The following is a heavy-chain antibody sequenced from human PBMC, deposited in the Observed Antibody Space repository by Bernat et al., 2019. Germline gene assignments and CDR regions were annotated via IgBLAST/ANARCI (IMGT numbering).Heavy chain of an antibody. D-gene: IGHD3-10*01. CDR3: ARIRWYYYGSGSYYPDAFDI. V-gene: IGHV2-70*15. J-gene: IGHJ3*02. CDR1: GFSLSTSGMC. CDR2: IDWDDDK. Sequence: QVTLRESGPALVKPTQTLTLTCTFSGFSLSTSGMCVSWIRQPPGKALEWLARIDWDDDKYYSTSLKTRLTISKDTSKNQVVLTMTNMDPVDTATYYCARIRWYYYGSGSYYPDAFDIWGQGTIVPVSS.